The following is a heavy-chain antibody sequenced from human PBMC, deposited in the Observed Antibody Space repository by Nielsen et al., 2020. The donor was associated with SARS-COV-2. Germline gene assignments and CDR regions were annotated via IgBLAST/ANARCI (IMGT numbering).Heavy chain of an antibody. V-gene: IGHV1-8*01. Sequence: ASVQVSCKASGYTFTSYDINWVRQATGQGLEWMGWMNPNSGNTGYAQKFQGRVTMTRNTSISTAYMELSSLRSEDTAVYYCARGVLAGYCSGGSCQNWFDPWGQGTLVTVSS. CDR2: MNPNSGNT. J-gene: IGHJ5*02. D-gene: IGHD2-15*01. CDR1: GYTFTSYD. CDR3: ARGVLAGYCSGGSCQNWFDP.